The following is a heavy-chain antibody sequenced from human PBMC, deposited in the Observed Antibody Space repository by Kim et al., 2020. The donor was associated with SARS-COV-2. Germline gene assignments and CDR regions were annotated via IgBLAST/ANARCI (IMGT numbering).Heavy chain of an antibody. CDR1: GFTFSSYA. J-gene: IGHJ4*02. V-gene: IGHV3-23*01. D-gene: IGHD2-2*02. CDR2: ISGSGGST. CDR3: ATRGYCSSTSCYTDDY. Sequence: GGSLRLSCAASGFTFSSYAMSWVRQAPGKGLEWVSAISGSGGSTYYADSVKGRFTISRDNSKNTLYLQMNSLRAEDTAVYYCATRGYCSSTSCYTDDYWGQGTLVTVSS.